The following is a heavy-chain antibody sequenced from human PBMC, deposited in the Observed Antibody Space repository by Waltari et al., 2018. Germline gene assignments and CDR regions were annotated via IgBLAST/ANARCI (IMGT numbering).Heavy chain of an antibody. CDR2: IKQDGSEK. CDR1: GFTFSSYW. J-gene: IGHJ3*02. Sequence: EVQLVESGGGLVQPGGSLRLSCAASGFTFSSYWMSWVRQAPGKGLEWVANIKQDGSEKYYVDSVKGRFTISRDNAKNSLYLQMNSLRAEDTAVYYCARDSAITMVQGGAFDIWGQGTMVTVSS. V-gene: IGHV3-7*01. CDR3: ARDSAITMVQGGAFDI. D-gene: IGHD3-10*01.